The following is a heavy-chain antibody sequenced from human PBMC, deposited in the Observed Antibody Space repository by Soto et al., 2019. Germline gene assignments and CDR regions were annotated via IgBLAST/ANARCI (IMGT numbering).Heavy chain of an antibody. CDR3: ARDLWGYCGTDCYPLDV. D-gene: IGHD2-21*02. CDR2: MYNTGST. V-gene: IGHV4-59*01. J-gene: IGHJ6*02. CDR1: GGSISRYY. Sequence: QVHLQESGPGLVKPSETLSLTCTVSGGSISRYYWSWIRQPPGKGLEWIGYMYNTGSTVYNPSFKSRVTITVDTSKTQFSLKLNTVTAADTAVYYCARDLWGYCGTDCYPLDVWGQGTTVTVSS.